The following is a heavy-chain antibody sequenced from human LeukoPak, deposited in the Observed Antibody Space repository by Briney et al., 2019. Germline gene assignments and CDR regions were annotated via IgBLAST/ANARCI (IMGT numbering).Heavy chain of an antibody. V-gene: IGHV3-53*01. J-gene: IGHJ4*02. CDR1: GFSVSSNY. Sequence: GGSLRLSCAASGFSVSSNYMNWVRQAPGKGLEWVSLINSGGSTYYADSVKGRFTISRDNSKNTLYLQLNGMRDEDTAVYYCAASSGWYGLDYWGQGTLVTVSS. CDR3: AASSGWYGLDY. CDR2: INSGGST. D-gene: IGHD6-19*01.